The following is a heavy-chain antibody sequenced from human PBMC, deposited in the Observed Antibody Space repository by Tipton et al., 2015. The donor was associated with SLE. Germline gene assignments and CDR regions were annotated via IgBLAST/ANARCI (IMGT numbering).Heavy chain of an antibody. CDR1: GGSISSHY. V-gene: IGHV4-59*11. CDR2: VYYSGGT. D-gene: IGHD5-24*01. J-gene: IGHJ6*02. Sequence: TLSLTCTVSGGSISSHYWSWFRQSPGKGLEWIGNVYYSGGTNYNPSLKSRVTISVDTSKNQFSLNLSSVTAADTAVYYCARDGEMTTMEVWGQGTTVTVSS. CDR3: ARDGEMTTMEV.